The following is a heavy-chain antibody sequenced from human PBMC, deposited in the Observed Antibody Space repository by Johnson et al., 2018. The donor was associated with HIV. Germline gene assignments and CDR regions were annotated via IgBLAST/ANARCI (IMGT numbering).Heavy chain of an antibody. J-gene: IGHJ3*02. CDR2: IGTAGDT. Sequence: VQLVESGGGLKQPGGSLRLSCAASGFTFSSYDMHWVRQATGKGLEWVSTIGTAGDTYYPGSVNGGFTVSREDAKNSLYLQMNSLRAGDTALYYCARAVCRGGRCYSHDAFDIWGQGTMVTVSS. V-gene: IGHV3-13*01. D-gene: IGHD2-15*01. CDR3: ARAVCRGGRCYSHDAFDI. CDR1: GFTFSSYD.